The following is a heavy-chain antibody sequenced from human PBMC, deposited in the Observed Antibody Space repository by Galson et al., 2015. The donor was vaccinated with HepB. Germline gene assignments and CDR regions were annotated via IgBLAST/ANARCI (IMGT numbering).Heavy chain of an antibody. D-gene: IGHD1-7*01. CDR2: LIPFFASP. V-gene: IGHV1-69*01. Sequence: QSGAEVKKPGSSVKISCKASAGTFGNYAISWVRQAPGQGLEWMGGLIPFFASPNYAQNFQGRLTITADESTATAYMELSSLRSEDTAVYYCATFGKINWDYFFDFWGQGTLVTVSS. CDR3: ATFGKINWDYFFDF. J-gene: IGHJ4*02. CDR1: AGTFGNYA.